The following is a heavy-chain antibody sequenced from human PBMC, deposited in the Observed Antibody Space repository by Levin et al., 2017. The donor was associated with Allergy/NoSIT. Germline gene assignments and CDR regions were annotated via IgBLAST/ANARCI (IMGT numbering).Heavy chain of an antibody. J-gene: IGHJ5*02. CDR1: GFTFNNYA. CDR2: ISGSGDRA. Sequence: QAGGSLRLSCAASGFTFNNYAMSWVRQAPGKGLEWVSFISGSGDRAYYADSVNGRFTISRDNSKNTLYLQMNSLRAEDTAIYYGAKGPWMAAGGWFDTWGQGTLVTVSS. CDR3: AKGPWMAAGGWFDT. D-gene: IGHD5-12*01. V-gene: IGHV3-23*01.